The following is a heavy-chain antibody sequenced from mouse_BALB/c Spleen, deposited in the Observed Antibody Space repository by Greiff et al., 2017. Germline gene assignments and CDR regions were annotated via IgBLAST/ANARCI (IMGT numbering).Heavy chain of an antibody. J-gene: IGHJ4*01. V-gene: IGHV5-6-5*01. CDR2: ISSGGST. D-gene: IGHD1-1*01. Sequence: EVNVVESGGGLVKPGGSLKLSCAASGFTFSSYAMSWVRQTPEKRLEWVASISSGGSTYYPDSVKGRFTISRDNARNILYLQMSSLRSEDTAMYYCARRTTVVVPHAMDYWGQGTSVTVSS. CDR3: ARRTTVVVPHAMDY. CDR1: GFTFSSYA.